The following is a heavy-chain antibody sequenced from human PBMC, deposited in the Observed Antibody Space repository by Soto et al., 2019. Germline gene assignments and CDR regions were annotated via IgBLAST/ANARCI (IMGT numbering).Heavy chain of an antibody. Sequence: GGSLRLSCASSGFSFCRYSMNWVRQAPGKGLEWVSSISSSSSYIYYADSVKGRFTISRDNAKNSLYLQMNSLRAEDTAVYYCARDRGSSPFDYWGQGTLVTVSS. J-gene: IGHJ4*02. CDR1: GFSFCRYS. CDR2: ISSSSSYI. V-gene: IGHV3-21*01. CDR3: ARDRGSSPFDY. D-gene: IGHD6-6*01.